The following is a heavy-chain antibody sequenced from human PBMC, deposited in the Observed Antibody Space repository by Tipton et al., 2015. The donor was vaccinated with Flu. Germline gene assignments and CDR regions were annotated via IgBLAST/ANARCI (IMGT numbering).Heavy chain of an antibody. CDR3: ARDAGYSVNWQPGGY. D-gene: IGHD5-24*01. CDR2: ISKDGSAK. J-gene: IGHJ4*02. Sequence: SLRLSCAASGFTVTSSYMSWVRQAPGKGLEWVAVISKDGSAKYYAESVQGRFTISRDNSRNTLYLQLSSLRPEDTSMFYCARDAGYSVNWQPGGYWGQGTLVTVSS. V-gene: IGHV3-30*03. CDR1: GFTVTSSY.